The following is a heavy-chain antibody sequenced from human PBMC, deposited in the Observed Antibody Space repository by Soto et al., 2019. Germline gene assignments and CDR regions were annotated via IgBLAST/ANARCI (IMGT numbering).Heavy chain of an antibody. J-gene: IGHJ5*02. V-gene: IGHV1-18*01. CDR3: ARGVGSGTYYNQYNWFDP. CDR1: GYTFTNYG. Sequence: GASVHVSCKASGYTFTNYGISWVRQTPGQGLEWMGWINTYNGNTNHAQKLQGRVTMTTDTSTSTAYMELRSLRSDDTAVYYCARGVGSGTYYNQYNWFDPWGQGTLVTVSS. CDR2: INTYNGNT. D-gene: IGHD3-10*01.